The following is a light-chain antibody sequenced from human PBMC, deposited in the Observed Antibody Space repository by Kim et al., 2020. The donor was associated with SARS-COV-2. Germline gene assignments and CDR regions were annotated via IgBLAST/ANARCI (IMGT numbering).Light chain of an antibody. J-gene: IGLJ3*02. CDR3: QSYVSSIWV. Sequence: NFMLTQPHSVSESPGKTVTISCTRSSGSIASNYVQWYQQRPGSAPTTVIYEDNQRPSGVPDRFSGSIDSSSNSASLTISGLETEDEADYYCQSYVSSIWVFGGGTQLTVL. V-gene: IGLV6-57*04. CDR1: SGSIASNY. CDR2: EDN.